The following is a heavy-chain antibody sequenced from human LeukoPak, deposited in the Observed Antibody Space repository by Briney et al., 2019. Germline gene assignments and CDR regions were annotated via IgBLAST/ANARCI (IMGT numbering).Heavy chain of an antibody. CDR3: ARVITMIVVPDAFDI. J-gene: IGHJ3*02. Sequence: NPGGSLRLSCAASGFTVSSYSMNWVRQAPGKGLEWVSSISSSSSYIYYADSVKGRFTISRDNAKNSLYLQMNSLRAEDTAVYYCARVITMIVVPDAFDIWGQATMVTVSS. CDR2: ISSSSSYI. V-gene: IGHV3-21*01. D-gene: IGHD3-22*01. CDR1: GFTVSSYS.